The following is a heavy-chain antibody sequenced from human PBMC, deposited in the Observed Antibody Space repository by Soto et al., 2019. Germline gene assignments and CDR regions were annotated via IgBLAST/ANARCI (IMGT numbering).Heavy chain of an antibody. CDR3: ARVGGVAARTFDY. Sequence: SETLSLTCTVSGGSINDFYWSWIRQPPGKGLEWIGYIYYNGSTDYNPSLKGRVTISVDTSKNQFSLKLRSVTAADTAVYYCARVGGVAARTFDYWGQGTLVTVSS. J-gene: IGHJ4*02. CDR2: IYYNGST. D-gene: IGHD6-6*01. CDR1: GGSINDFY. V-gene: IGHV4-59*01.